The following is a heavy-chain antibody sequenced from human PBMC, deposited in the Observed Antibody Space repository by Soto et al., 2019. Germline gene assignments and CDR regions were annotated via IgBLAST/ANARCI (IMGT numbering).Heavy chain of an antibody. Sequence: QLQLQESGPGRVKPSETLSLTCTVSGGSISSSSYYWGWIRQPPGKGLEWIGSIYYSGSTYYNPSHKSRGTISEDTSKNQYSLNLSTVTAADTAAYYCARPSNTMWSVDYWGQGTLVTVSS. CDR2: IYYSGST. CDR3: ARPSNTMWSVDY. CDR1: GGSISSSSYY. D-gene: IGHD3-3*01. V-gene: IGHV4-39*01. J-gene: IGHJ4*02.